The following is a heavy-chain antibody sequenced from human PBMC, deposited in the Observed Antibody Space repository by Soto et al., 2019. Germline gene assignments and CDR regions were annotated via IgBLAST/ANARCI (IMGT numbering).Heavy chain of an antibody. CDR3: ARDRDYSHTDADIDY. CDR1: GYNFNTYG. CDR2: ISGYNGYT. J-gene: IGHJ4*02. V-gene: IGHV1-18*01. Sequence: QVQLMQSGAEVRQPGTSMRISCTTSGYNFNTYGIIWVRQAPGQGLEWMGWISGYNGYTKYAQNFEDRVTLSTAPSTSTAFLELRNLRSGDTALYFCARDRDYSHTDADIDYWGQGTLVTVSS. D-gene: IGHD3-16*01.